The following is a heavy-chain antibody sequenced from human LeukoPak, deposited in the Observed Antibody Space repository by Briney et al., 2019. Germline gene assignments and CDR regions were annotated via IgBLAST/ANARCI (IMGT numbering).Heavy chain of an antibody. J-gene: IGHJ6*02. Sequence: GASVKVSCKGSGYTFSSYAMHWVRQAPGQRLEWMGWINACNGDTKYSQKFQGRITITRDTSATTAYMELSSLRSEDKAVYYCARGTGCTGGSCSYYGMDVWGQGTTVTVSS. D-gene: IGHD2-15*01. CDR2: INACNGDT. V-gene: IGHV1-3*01. CDR3: ARGTGCTGGSCSYYGMDV. CDR1: GYTFSSYA.